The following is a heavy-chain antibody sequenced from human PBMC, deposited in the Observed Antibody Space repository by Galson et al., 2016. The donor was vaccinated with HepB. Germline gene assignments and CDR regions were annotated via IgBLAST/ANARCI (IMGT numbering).Heavy chain of an antibody. CDR3: GRDFNSAVSY. CDR2: INSDGSGT. V-gene: IGHV3-74*01. CDR1: GFTFSSYW. Sequence: SLRLSCAVSGFTFSSYWMHWVRQVPGKGLECVSRINSDGSGTGYADSVKGRFTVSRDNVKNTLYLQMNSLRAEDTAVYYCGRDFNSAVSYWGQGTLVTVSS. D-gene: IGHD3-10*01. J-gene: IGHJ4*02.